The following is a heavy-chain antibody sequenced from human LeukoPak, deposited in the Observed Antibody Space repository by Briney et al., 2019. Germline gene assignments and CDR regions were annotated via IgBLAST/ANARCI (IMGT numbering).Heavy chain of an antibody. CDR2: ISYDGTNK. J-gene: IGHJ4*02. Sequence: GGSLRLSCAASGFTFSTYAMHWVRQAPGKGLEWVAVISYDGTNKYFADSVKGRFTISRDNAKNSLYLQMNSLRAEDTAVYYCARRNYFDYWGQGTLVTVSS. CDR1: GFTFSTYA. V-gene: IGHV3-30-3*01. CDR3: ARRNYFDY.